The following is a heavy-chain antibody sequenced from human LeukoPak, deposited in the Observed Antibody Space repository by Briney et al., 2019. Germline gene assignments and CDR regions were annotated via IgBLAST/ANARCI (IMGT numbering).Heavy chain of an antibody. CDR1: GYTFTGHY. J-gene: IGHJ6*03. Sequence: ASVKVSCKASGYTFTGHYMHWVRQAPGQGLEWMGWMNPNSGNTGYAQKFQGRVTMTRNTSISTAYTELSSLRSEDTAVYYCARGGVLRYFDWLLSNYYYMDVWGKGTTVTISS. V-gene: IGHV1-8*02. CDR2: MNPNSGNT. CDR3: ARGGVLRYFDWLLSNYYYMDV. D-gene: IGHD3-9*01.